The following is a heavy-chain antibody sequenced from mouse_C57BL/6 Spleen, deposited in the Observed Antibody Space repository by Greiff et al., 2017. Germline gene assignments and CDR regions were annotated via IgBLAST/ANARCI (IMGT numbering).Heavy chain of an antibody. CDR1: GYTFTTYP. D-gene: IGHD1-2*01. CDR2: FHPYNDDT. Sequence: QVQLKESGAELVKPGASVTMSCKASGYTFTTYPIEWMKQNHGKSLEWIGNFHPYNDDTKYNEKFKGKATLTVEKSSSTVYLELSRLTSDDSAVYYCAINYYGTYAMDYWGQGTSVTVSS. J-gene: IGHJ4*01. CDR3: AINYYGTYAMDY. V-gene: IGHV1-47*01.